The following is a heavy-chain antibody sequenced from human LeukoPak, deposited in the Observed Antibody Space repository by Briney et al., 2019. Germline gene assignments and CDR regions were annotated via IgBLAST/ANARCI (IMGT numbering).Heavy chain of an antibody. J-gene: IGHJ6*02. V-gene: IGHV3-30-3*01. CDR1: GFTFSSYA. CDR3: ALIVASVVDYGMDV. D-gene: IGHD5-12*01. CDR2: ISYDGSNK. Sequence: GRSLRLSCAASGFTFSSYAMHWVRQAPGKGLEWVAVISYDGSNKYHADSVKGRFTISRDNSKNTLYLQMNSLRAEDTAVYYCALIVASVVDYGMDVWGQGTTVTVSS.